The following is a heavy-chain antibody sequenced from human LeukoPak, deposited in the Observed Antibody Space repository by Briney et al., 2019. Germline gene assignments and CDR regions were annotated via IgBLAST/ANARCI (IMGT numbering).Heavy chain of an antibody. Sequence: GGSLRLSCAASGFTFTNYAMSWVRQAPGKGLEWVSAISDSGGSTYYADSVKGRFTISRDNSKNTLYLQMNSLRAEDTAVYYCAKAPAAGAEYFQHWGQGTLVTVSS. CDR3: AKAPAAGAEYFQH. V-gene: IGHV3-23*01. CDR1: GFTFTNYA. CDR2: ISDSGGST. J-gene: IGHJ1*01. D-gene: IGHD2-2*01.